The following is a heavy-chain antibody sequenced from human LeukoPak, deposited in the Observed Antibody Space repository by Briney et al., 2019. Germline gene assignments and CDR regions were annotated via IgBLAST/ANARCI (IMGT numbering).Heavy chain of an antibody. V-gene: IGHV1-2*06. D-gene: IGHD1-14*01. Sequence: ASVKVSCKASGYTFTGYYMHWARQAPGQGLEWMGRINPNSGGANYAQKFQGRVTMTRDTSISTAYMELSRLRSDDTAVYYCARDRNSYMDVWGKGTTVTVSS. CDR3: ARDRNSYMDV. CDR1: GYTFTGYY. J-gene: IGHJ6*03. CDR2: INPNSGGA.